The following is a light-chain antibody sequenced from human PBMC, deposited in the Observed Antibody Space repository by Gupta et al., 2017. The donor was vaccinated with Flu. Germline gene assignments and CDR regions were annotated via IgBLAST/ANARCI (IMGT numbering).Light chain of an antibody. J-gene: IGLJ3*02. CDR1: SSNIGTNT. CDR3: AVWDNSRSALV. V-gene: IGLV1-44*01. Sequence: QSVLTQPPSASGTPGQRVTISCSGSSSNIGTNTVNWYQQLPGAAPKFVIYNNNQRPSGVPDRFSGSKSGTSASLAISGLQAEDEADYYCAVWDNSRSALVFGGGTKLIVL. CDR2: NNN.